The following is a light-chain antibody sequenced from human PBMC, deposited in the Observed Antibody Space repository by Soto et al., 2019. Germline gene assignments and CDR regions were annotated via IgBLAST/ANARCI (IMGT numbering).Light chain of an antibody. CDR2: AAS. Sequence: DIQMTQSPSSLSASVGDRVTITCRASQSISRYLNWYQQKPGKAPKLLIYAASSLQSGVPSRLSGSGSGTDFTPTITSLQPADFATDYCQQTYSTPLIFGGGTKLELK. CDR1: QSISRY. V-gene: IGKV1-39*01. J-gene: IGKJ4*01. CDR3: QQTYSTPLI.